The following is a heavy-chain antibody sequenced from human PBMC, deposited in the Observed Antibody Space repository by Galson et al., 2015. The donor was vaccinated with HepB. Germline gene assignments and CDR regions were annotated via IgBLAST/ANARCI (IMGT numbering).Heavy chain of an antibody. J-gene: IGHJ4*02. V-gene: IGHV3-33*01. CDR1: GFAFGNYG. CDR2: IWKDGSNK. CDR3: AREDATITVAALEY. Sequence: SLRLSCAASGFAFGNYGMHWVRQAPGKGLEWMALIWKDGSNKHYADSLKGRFRISRDNTKNTLFLEAYSLRAEDTAVYYCAREDATITVAALEYWGQGVLVTVSS. D-gene: IGHD6-19*01.